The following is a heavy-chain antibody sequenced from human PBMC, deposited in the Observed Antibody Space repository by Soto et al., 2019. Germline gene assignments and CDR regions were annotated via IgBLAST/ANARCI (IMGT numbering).Heavy chain of an antibody. Sequence: ASVKVSCKASGYTFTSYYMHWVRQAPGQGLEWMGIINPSGGSTSYAQKFQGRVTMTRDTSTSTVYMELSSLRSEDTAVYYCAREDEADYGDYAWFDPWGQGTLVTVSS. D-gene: IGHD4-17*01. CDR3: AREDEADYGDYAWFDP. J-gene: IGHJ5*02. CDR2: INPSGGST. V-gene: IGHV1-46*03. CDR1: GYTFTSYY.